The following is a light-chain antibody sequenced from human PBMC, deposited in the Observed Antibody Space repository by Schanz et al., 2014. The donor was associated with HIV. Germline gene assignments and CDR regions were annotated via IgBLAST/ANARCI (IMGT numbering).Light chain of an antibody. V-gene: IGKV3-11*01. CDR2: GAS. CDR3: QQRSNWPIT. Sequence: EIVMTQSPATLSVSPGEGATLSCRASQSVRNYLAWYQQRPGQAPRLLIYGASTRATGIPARFSGSGSGTDFTLTISSLEPEDFAVYYCQQRSNWPITFGQGTRLEIK. J-gene: IGKJ5*01. CDR1: QSVRNY.